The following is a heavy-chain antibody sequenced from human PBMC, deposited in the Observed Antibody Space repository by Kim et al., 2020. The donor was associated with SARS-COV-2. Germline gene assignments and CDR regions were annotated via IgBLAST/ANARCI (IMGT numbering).Heavy chain of an antibody. D-gene: IGHD6-19*01. J-gene: IGHJ4*02. V-gene: IGHV4-39*01. Sequence: PPRTSPVTISVDTSKNHFSLNLASVTAADTAVYYCARPGGTIGWYYFDYWGQGTLVTVSS. CDR3: ARPGGTIGWYYFDY.